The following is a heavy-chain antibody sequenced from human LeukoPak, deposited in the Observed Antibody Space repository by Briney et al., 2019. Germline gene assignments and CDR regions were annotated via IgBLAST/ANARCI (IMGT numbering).Heavy chain of an antibody. D-gene: IGHD4-17*01. Sequence: GGSLRLSCAASGFTFDDYGMSWVRQAPGKGLEWVSVIYSGGSTYYADSVKGRFTISRDNSKNTLYLQMNSLRAEDTAVYYCNGGYRYWGQGTLVTVSS. V-gene: IGHV3-66*01. CDR1: GFTFDDYG. CDR2: IYSGGST. CDR3: NGGYRY. J-gene: IGHJ4*02.